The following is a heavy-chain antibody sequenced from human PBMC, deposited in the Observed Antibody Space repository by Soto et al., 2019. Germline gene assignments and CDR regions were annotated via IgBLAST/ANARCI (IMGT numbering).Heavy chain of an antibody. CDR2: IIPIFGTA. Sequence: QVQLVQSGAEVKKPGSSVKVSCKASGGTFNSYALSWVRQAPGQGLEWMGGIIPIFGTANYAQKFQGRVTITADDSTSTAYMELSSLRSEDTAVYYCARRPHSSGWYDGREDWYFDLWGRGTLITVSS. CDR1: GGTFNSYA. J-gene: IGHJ2*01. CDR3: ARRPHSSGWYDGREDWYFDL. D-gene: IGHD6-19*01. V-gene: IGHV1-69*01.